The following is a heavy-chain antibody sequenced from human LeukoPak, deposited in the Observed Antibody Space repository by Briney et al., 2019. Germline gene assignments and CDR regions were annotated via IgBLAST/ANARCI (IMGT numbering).Heavy chain of an antibody. J-gene: IGHJ4*02. CDR1: GYTFTSYG. CDR3: AKDNWPPDGGDY. V-gene: IGHV1-18*01. CDR2: ISAHNGDT. Sequence: ASVKVSCKASGYTFTSYGIRWVRQAPGQGLEWMGWISAHNGDTKYAQKFQGRVTMTTDTSTTTAYMELRSLRSDDTAVYYCAKDNWPPDGGDYWGQGTLVTVSS. D-gene: IGHD1-20*01.